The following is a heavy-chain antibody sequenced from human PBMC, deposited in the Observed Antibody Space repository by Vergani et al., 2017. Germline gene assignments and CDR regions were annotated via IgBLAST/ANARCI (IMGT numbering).Heavy chain of an antibody. CDR1: GGSISSSSYY. D-gene: IGHD2-2*01. J-gene: IGHJ4*02. CDR3: ARLTILGYCSSTSCDFFDY. V-gene: IGHV4-39*01. Sequence: QLQLQESGPGLVKPSETLSLTCTVSGGSISSSSYYWGWIRQPPGKGLEWIGSIYYSGSTYYNPSLKSRVTISVDTSKNQFSLKLSSVTAADTAVYYCARLTILGYCSSTSCDFFDYWGQGTLVTVSS. CDR2: IYYSGST.